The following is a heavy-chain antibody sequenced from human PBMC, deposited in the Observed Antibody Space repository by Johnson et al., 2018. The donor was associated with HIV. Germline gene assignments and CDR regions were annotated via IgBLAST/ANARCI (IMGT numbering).Heavy chain of an antibody. V-gene: IGHV3-30-3*01. CDR2: ISYDGSNK. J-gene: IGHJ3*02. CDR1: AFTFSSYA. CDR3: AKDSSVLLCFDI. Sequence: QVQLVESGGGVVQPGRSLRLSCVGSAFTFSSYAMHWVRQAPGKGLEWVAVISYDGSNKFYADSVKGRFTISRENSKNTLYLQMNSLRAEDTAVYYCAKDSSVLLCFDIWGQGTMVTVSS. D-gene: IGHD3-10*01.